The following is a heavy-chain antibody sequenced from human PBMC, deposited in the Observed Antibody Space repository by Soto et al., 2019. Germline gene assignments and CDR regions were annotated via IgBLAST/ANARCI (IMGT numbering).Heavy chain of an antibody. CDR2: ISYDGSNR. V-gene: IGHV3-30*18. CDR1: GFTFDTFG. CDR3: AKSGEEGY. Sequence: QVQLVESGGGVVQPGRSLRLSCAASGFTFDTFGMHWVRQAPGKGLEWVAVISYDGSNRYFADSVKGRFTVSRDNSKNTLYLEMNSLKVEDTAVYYCAKSGEEGYWGQGTLVTVSS. J-gene: IGHJ4*02. D-gene: IGHD7-27*01.